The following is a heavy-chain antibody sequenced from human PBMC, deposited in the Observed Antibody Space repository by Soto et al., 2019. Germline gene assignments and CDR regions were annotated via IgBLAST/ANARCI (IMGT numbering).Heavy chain of an antibody. D-gene: IGHD4-17*01. Sequence: GGSLRLSCTASGFPFSNYAMSWFRQAPGKGLEWVGFMRSKAYGGTTEYAASVKGRFTISRDDSKSIVYLQMNSLKTEDTAVYYCSKDLVTTGPSPSYWGQGTLVTVSS. V-gene: IGHV3-49*03. CDR1: GFPFSNYA. CDR2: MRSKAYGGTT. CDR3: SKDLVTTGPSPSY. J-gene: IGHJ4*02.